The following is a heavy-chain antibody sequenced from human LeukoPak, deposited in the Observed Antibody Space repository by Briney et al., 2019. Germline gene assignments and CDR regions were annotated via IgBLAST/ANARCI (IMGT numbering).Heavy chain of an antibody. J-gene: IGHJ4*02. Sequence: SETLSLTCTVSGGSFSSGDYYWSWIRQPPGEGLEWIGYIYYNGITYYNPSLQSRVILSVDTSKNQFSLRLRFVTPADTAFYYCARYYCSTTSCPGIDHWGQGTLVTVSS. CDR1: GGSFSSGDYY. CDR3: ARYYCSTTSCPGIDH. V-gene: IGHV4-30-4*01. D-gene: IGHD2-2*01. CDR2: IYYNGIT.